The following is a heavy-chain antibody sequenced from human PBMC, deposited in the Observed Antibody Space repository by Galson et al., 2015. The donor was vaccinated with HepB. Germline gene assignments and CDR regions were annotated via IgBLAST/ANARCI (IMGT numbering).Heavy chain of an antibody. D-gene: IGHD6-19*01. Sequence: SLRLSCAASGFIFSSYAMNWVRQAPGKGLEWVAVISNDGSHKYYADSVKGRFTISRDSSKNTLDLQVNSLRVEDTAVYYCARGFSSGWYLDQWGQGNLVTVSS. CDR3: ARGFSSGWYLDQ. CDR1: GFIFSSYA. V-gene: IGHV3-30*04. J-gene: IGHJ5*02. CDR2: ISNDGSHK.